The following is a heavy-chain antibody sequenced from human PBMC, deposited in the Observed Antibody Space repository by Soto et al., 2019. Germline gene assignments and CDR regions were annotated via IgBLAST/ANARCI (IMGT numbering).Heavy chain of an antibody. CDR2: IDAGNGNT. J-gene: IGHJ4*02. Sequence: QVQLVQAGAEVKKPGASVKVSCKASGYTFTSYAMHWVRQAPGQRLEWMGWIDAGNGNTKYSEKFQGRVTITRDTSASTAYMELSSLRSEDTAVFYCARASGVVTDDYWGPGTLVTVSS. CDR3: ARASGVVTDDY. D-gene: IGHD2-15*01. V-gene: IGHV1-3*01. CDR1: GYTFTSYA.